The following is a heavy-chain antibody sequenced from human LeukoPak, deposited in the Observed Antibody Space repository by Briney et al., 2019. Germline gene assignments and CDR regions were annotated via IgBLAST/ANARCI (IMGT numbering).Heavy chain of an antibody. CDR2: IYYSGST. V-gene: IGHV4-59*12. CDR3: ARRGYFDWSVDY. Sequence: PSETLSLTCTVSGGSISSYYWSWIRQPPGKGLEWIGYIYYSGSTNYNPSLKSRVTISVDKSKNQFSLKLSSVTAADTAVYYCARRGYFDWSVDYWGQGTLVTVSS. CDR1: GGSISSYY. J-gene: IGHJ4*02. D-gene: IGHD3-9*01.